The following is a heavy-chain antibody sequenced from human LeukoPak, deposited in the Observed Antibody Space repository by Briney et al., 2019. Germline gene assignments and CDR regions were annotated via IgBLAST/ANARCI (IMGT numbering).Heavy chain of an antibody. J-gene: IGHJ4*02. D-gene: IGHD1-1*01. Sequence: SETLSLTCTVSGGSLSNNNYYWAWMRQPPGKGLECIGSIYYSGSPYYNPSLKSRVTISVDTSKNQFSLRLSSVTAADTAVYYCATWRTAKTGFDYWGQGTLVTVSS. CDR2: IYYSGSP. CDR3: ATWRTAKTGFDY. CDR1: GGSLSNNNYY. V-gene: IGHV4-39*01.